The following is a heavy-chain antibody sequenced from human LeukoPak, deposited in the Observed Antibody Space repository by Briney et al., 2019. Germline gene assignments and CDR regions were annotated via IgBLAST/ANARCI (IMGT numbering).Heavy chain of an antibody. J-gene: IGHJ5*02. CDR3: AREYGAADWFDP. CDR1: GYTFTSYG. V-gene: IGHV1-18*01. Sequence: ASVKVSCKASGYTFTSYGISWVRQAPGRGLEWMGWISAYNGNTNYAQKLQGRVTMTTDTSTSTAYMELRSLRCDDTAVYYCAREYGAADWFDPWGQGTLVTVSS. D-gene: IGHD4/OR15-4a*01. CDR2: ISAYNGNT.